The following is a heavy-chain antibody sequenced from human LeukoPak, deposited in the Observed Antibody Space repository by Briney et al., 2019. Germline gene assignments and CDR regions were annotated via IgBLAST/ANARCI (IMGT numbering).Heavy chain of an antibody. D-gene: IGHD6-19*01. Sequence: SQTLSLTCTVSGGSISSGDFYWSWVRQHPEKGLEWIGYIYYSGSTNYNPSLKSRVTIPVDTSKNQFSLKLSSVTAADTAVYYCARVTAVAGAYYFDYWGQGTLVTVSS. CDR3: ARVTAVAGAYYFDY. V-gene: IGHV4-31*03. CDR2: IYYSGST. CDR1: GGSISSGDFY. J-gene: IGHJ4*02.